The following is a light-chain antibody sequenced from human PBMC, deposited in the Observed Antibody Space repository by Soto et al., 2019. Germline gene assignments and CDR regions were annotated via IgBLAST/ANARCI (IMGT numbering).Light chain of an antibody. Sequence: QSALTQPASVSGSPGQSITISCTGTSSDVGGYNYVSRYQQHPGKAPKLMIYDVSNRPSGVSNRFSGSKSGNTASLTISGLQAEDEADYYCSSYTCSSTLLYVFGTGTKLTVL. V-gene: IGLV2-14*01. CDR1: SSDVGGYNY. CDR3: SSYTCSSTLLYV. CDR2: DVS. J-gene: IGLJ1*01.